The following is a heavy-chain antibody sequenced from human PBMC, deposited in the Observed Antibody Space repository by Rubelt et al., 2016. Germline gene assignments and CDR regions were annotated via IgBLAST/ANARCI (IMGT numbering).Heavy chain of an antibody. Sequence: EARGGLVQPGGSLRLSCVASGFTVSSVWMHWVRQVPGKGLVWVSRINDDVSSTTTAYADSVEGRFTISRDNYKNTLYLQMNSLRVEDTAVYYCAKEFSHPRGVPNWFDPWGQGTQVTVSS. V-gene: IGHV3-74*01. CDR2: INDDVSST. CDR3: AKEFSHPRGVPNWFDP. J-gene: IGHJ5*02. CDR1: GFTVSSVW. D-gene: IGHD3-10*01.